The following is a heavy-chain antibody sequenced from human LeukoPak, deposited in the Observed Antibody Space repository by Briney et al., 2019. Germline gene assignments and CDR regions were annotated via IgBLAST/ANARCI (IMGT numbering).Heavy chain of an antibody. CDR3: AKVPVGARTEYYFDY. Sequence: GGCLRLSCAASGFTFSSYSINWVRQAPGKGLEWVSHIRSGSGSISYADSVKGRFTISRDNSKNTLYLQMNSLRAEDTAVYYCAKVPVGARTEYYFDYWGEGSLVTVSS. CDR1: GFTFSSYS. CDR2: IRSGSGSI. V-gene: IGHV3-48*01. J-gene: IGHJ4*02. D-gene: IGHD2-2*01.